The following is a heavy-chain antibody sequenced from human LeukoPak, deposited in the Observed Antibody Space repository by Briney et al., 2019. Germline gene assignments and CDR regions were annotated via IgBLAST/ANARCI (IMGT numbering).Heavy chain of an antibody. Sequence: GGSLRLSCAASGFTFSSYSMNWVRQAPGKGLEWVSSISSSSSYIYYADSEKGRFTISRDNAKNSLYLQMNSLRAGDTAVYYCARDRPSIVGATHFDYWGQGTLVTVSS. V-gene: IGHV3-21*01. D-gene: IGHD1-26*01. CDR1: GFTFSSYS. J-gene: IGHJ4*02. CDR3: ARDRPSIVGATHFDY. CDR2: ISSSSSYI.